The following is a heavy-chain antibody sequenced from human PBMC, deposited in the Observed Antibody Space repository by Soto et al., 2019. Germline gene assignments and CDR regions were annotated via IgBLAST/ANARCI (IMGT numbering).Heavy chain of an antibody. J-gene: IGHJ4*02. CDR2: IYYDGST. V-gene: IGHV4-39*02. Sequence: PSETLSLTCTVSGGSINSNNYYWAWIRQPPGEGLAWIASIYYDGSTYYDTSLKSRVTISRDTSKNQFSLRLTSMTAADTAVYYCAKVVVAATRHSDFDSWGQGTLVTVSS. D-gene: IGHD2-15*01. CDR3: AKVVVAATRHSDFDS. CDR1: GGSINSNNYY.